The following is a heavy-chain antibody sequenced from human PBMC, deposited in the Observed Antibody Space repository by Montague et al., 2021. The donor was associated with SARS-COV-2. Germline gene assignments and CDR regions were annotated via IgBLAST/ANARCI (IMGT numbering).Heavy chain of an antibody. J-gene: IGHJ4*02. V-gene: IGHV3-23*01. CDR3: ADDFPSGRYL. CDR1: GFTFGSYA. Sequence: SLILSCAASGFTFGSYALSWVRQAPVKGLEWVSAISTSGFRTYYXDSVRGRFIISRDKSKNTLYLQMNSLRADDTAVYYCADDFPSGRYLWGQGVLVTVSS. D-gene: IGHD1-26*01. CDR2: ISTSGFRT.